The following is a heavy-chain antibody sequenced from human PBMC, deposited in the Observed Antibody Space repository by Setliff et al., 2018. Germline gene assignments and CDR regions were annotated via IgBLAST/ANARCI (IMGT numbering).Heavy chain of an antibody. J-gene: IGHJ4*02. Sequence: PGGSLRLSCGAFGFTFSAYDMHWVRQTPGKGLEWVAVISFDGSKIYYVDSVKGRFTISRDNSKNTLYLQMNSLRSEDAAVYYCAKNYEGYNYGKYYFDYWGQGTLVTVSS. CDR3: AKNYEGYNYGKYYFDY. D-gene: IGHD5-18*01. V-gene: IGHV3-30*18. CDR2: ISFDGSKI. CDR1: GFTFSAYD.